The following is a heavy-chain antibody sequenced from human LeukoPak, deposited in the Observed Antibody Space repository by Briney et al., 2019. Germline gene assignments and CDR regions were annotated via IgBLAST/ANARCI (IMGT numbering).Heavy chain of an antibody. D-gene: IGHD4-17*01. CDR1: GGSITSGSHY. CDR2: IYTSGST. J-gene: IGHJ4*02. CDR3: ARVRDGDYGDYFDY. V-gene: IGHV4-61*02. Sequence: SQTLSLTCTVSGGSITSGSHYWSWIRQPAGKGLEWIGRIYTSGSTNYNPPLKSRVTISVDTSKNQFSLKMYSATAAETAMYYCARVRDGDYGDYFDYWGQGTLVTVSS.